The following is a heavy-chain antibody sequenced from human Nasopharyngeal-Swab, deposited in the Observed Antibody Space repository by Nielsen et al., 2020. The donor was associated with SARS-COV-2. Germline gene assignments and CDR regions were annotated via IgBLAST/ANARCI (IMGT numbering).Heavy chain of an antibody. CDR1: GYSFTSYW. V-gene: IGHV5-51*01. J-gene: IGHJ4*02. D-gene: IGHD5-12*01. Sequence: KVSCKGSGYSFTSYWIGWVRQMPGEGLEWMGIIYPGDSDTRYSPSFQGQVTISADKSISTAYLQWSSLKASDTAMYYCARQEYSGYDHHYFDYWGQGTLVTVSS. CDR3: ARQEYSGYDHHYFDY. CDR2: IYPGDSDT.